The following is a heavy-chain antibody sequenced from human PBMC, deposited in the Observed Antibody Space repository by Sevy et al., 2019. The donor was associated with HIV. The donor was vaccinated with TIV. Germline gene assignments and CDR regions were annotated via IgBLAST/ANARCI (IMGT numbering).Heavy chain of an antibody. J-gene: IGHJ6*03. V-gene: IGHV4-4*07. Sequence: SETLSLTCTVSGGSISSYYWSWIRQPAGKGLEWIGRIYTSGSTNYNPSLKSRVTMSVDTSKNQFSLKLSSVTAADTAVYYCARAGGDYDFWSGSYYYYYMDVWGKRTTVTVSS. CDR3: ARAGGDYDFWSGSYYYYYMDV. CDR2: IYTSGST. D-gene: IGHD3-3*01. CDR1: GGSISSYY.